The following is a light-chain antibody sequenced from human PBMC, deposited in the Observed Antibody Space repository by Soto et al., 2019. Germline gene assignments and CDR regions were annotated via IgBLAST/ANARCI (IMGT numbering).Light chain of an antibody. CDR3: QLYNNWPLMYT. CDR1: HRVSSI. J-gene: IGKJ2*01. Sequence: EVVMTQSPATLSVSPGERATLSCMASHRVSSIIAWYQQKPGQAPRLLIYGASTRATGVPARFSGSGSGTEFTLTISSLQSEDFAVYYCQLYNNWPLMYTFGPGTKVDIK. V-gene: IGKV3-15*01. CDR2: GAS.